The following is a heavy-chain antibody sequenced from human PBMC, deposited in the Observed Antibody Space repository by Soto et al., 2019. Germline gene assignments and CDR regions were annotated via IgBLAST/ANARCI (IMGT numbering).Heavy chain of an antibody. CDR1: GGTLNKHA. J-gene: IGHJ3*01. D-gene: IGHD6-13*01. CDR3: ARGGTSGWLKGAYDV. Sequence: QVQLVQSGAEVKKPGSSVKVSCKASGGTLNKHAITWVRRAPGQGLEWLGGLIPMFGIPNYPQKFQGRVTITADDSTNTSHMELHSLTSDESAVYYCARGGTSGWLKGAYDVWGQGTMVTVSS. CDR2: LIPMFGIP. V-gene: IGHV1-69*01.